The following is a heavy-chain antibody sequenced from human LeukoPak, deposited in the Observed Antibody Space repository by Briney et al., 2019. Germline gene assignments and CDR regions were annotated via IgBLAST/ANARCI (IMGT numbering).Heavy chain of an antibody. D-gene: IGHD5-24*01. CDR1: GGSISSYY. CDR3: ARVYGYNLYYFDY. J-gene: IGHJ4*02. Sequence: SETLSLTCTVSGGSISSYYWSWIRQRPGKGLEWIGYTYYSWNTNYNPSLKSRVTISVDTSKNQFSLKLSSVTAADTAVYYCARVYGYNLYYFDYWGQGTLVTVSS. V-gene: IGHV4-59*01. CDR2: TYYSWNT.